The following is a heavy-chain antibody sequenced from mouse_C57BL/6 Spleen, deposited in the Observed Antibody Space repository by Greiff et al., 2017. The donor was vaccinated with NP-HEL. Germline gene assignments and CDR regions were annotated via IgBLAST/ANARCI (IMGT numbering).Heavy chain of an antibody. Sequence: EVKLVESGGGLVKPGGSLKLSCAASGFTFSDYGMHWVRQAPEKGLEWVAYISSGSSTIYYADTVKGRFTISRDNAKNTLFLQMTSLRSEDTAMYYCARQGANWYFDVWGTGTTVTVSS. CDR1: GFTFSDYG. CDR2: ISSGSSTI. V-gene: IGHV5-17*01. J-gene: IGHJ1*03. CDR3: ARQGANWYFDV.